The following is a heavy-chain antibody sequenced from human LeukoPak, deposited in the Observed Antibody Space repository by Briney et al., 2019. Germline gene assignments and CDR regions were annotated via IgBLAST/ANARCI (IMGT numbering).Heavy chain of an antibody. D-gene: IGHD3-16*01. J-gene: IGHJ5*02. V-gene: IGHV4-59*12. CDR2: IYYSGNT. CDR1: GGSISTYY. CDR3: ARDSGLLFDP. Sequence: PSETLSLTCTVSGGSISTYYWSWIRQPPGKGLEWIGYIYYSGNTNYNPSLKSRVTISVDTSKNQFSLKLSSVTAADTAVYYCARDSGLLFDPWGQGTLVTVSS.